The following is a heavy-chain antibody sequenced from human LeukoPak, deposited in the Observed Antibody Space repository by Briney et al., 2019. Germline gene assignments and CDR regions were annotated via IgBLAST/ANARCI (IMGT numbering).Heavy chain of an antibody. CDR3: ARATPYFDY. V-gene: IGHV3-74*01. CDR1: GFTFSSYE. J-gene: IGHJ4*02. CDR2: INSDGSNT. Sequence: GGPLRLSCEASGFTFSSYEMNWVRQAPGKGPVWVSRINSDGSNTDYADSVKGRFTISRDNAKNTLYLQMNSLRAEDTAVYYCARATPYFDYWGQGTLVTVSS.